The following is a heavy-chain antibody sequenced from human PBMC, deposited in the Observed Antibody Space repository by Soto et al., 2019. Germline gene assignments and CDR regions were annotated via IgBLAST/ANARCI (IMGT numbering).Heavy chain of an antibody. V-gene: IGHV1-69*09. Sequence: QVQLVQSGAEVKKPGSSVKVSCKASGGTFGSYVFSWVRQAPGQGLEWMGGIIAALGVTNYAQKFKGRVTITADQSTTTAYMELSILRSEDTAVYYCATNYDYGGDWGQGTLVTVSS. CDR2: IIAALGVT. CDR3: ATNYDYGGD. J-gene: IGHJ4*02. CDR1: GGTFGSYV. D-gene: IGHD4-17*01.